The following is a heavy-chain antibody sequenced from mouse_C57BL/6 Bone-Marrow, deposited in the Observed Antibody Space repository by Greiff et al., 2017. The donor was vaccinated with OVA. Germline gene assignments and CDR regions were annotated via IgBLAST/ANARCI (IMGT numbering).Heavy chain of an antibody. Sequence: EVQLQESGPVLVKPGPSVKISCKASGFTFTDYYMHWVKQSHGKSLEWIGLVYPYNGGTSYNQKLKGKATLTVDTSSSTAYMELNSLTSEDSAVYYCARALDYYGSSYWYFDVWGTGTTVTVSS. D-gene: IGHD1-1*01. CDR2: VYPYNGGT. V-gene: IGHV1-36*01. CDR3: ARALDYYGSSYWYFDV. CDR1: GFTFTDYY. J-gene: IGHJ1*03.